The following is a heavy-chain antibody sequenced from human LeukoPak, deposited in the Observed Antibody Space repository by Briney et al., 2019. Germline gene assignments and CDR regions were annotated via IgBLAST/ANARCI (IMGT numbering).Heavy chain of an antibody. V-gene: IGHV4-39*01. CDR2: IYYSGST. J-gene: IGHJ4*02. CDR1: GGSISSSSYY. CDR3: ARLQGAEPYDY. Sequence: SETLSLTCTVSGGSISSSSYYWGWIRQPPGKGLKWIGSIYYSGSTYYNPSLKSRVTISVDTSKNQFSLKLSSVTAADTAVYYCARLQGAEPYDYWGQGTLVTVSS. D-gene: IGHD1-1*01.